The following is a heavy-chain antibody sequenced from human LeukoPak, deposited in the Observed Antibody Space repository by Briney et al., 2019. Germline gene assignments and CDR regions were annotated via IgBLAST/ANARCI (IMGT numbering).Heavy chain of an antibody. V-gene: IGHV3-23*01. CDR1: GFTFSTYS. CDR3: AKDRYSYAFEYSDS. Sequence: GGSLRLSCEASGFTFSTYSFSWVRQAPGKGLEWVSGISASGVDTFYADSVKGRFTISRDNSKNTLSLQVSSLRTEDTAVYYCAKDRYSYAFEYSDSWGQGTLVTVSS. D-gene: IGHD5-18*01. J-gene: IGHJ4*02. CDR2: ISASGVDT.